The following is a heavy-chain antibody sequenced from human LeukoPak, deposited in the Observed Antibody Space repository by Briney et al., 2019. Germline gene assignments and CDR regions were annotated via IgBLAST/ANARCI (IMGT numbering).Heavy chain of an antibody. CDR1: GGSFSGYY. CDR3: AGNMITFGGVSFDY. CDR2: IYYSGST. D-gene: IGHD3-16*01. V-gene: IGHV4-34*01. Sequence: SETLSLTCAVYGGSFSGYYWSWIREPPGKGLEWFGGIYYSGSTYYNPSLKSRVTISVDTSKNQFSLKLSSVTASATAVYYCAGNMITFGGVSFDYWGQGTLVTVSP. J-gene: IGHJ4*02.